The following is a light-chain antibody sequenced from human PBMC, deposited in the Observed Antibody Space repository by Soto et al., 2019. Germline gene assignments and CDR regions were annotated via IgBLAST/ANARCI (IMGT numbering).Light chain of an antibody. CDR1: QSVSSSY. Sequence: EIVLTQSPGTLSLSPGERATLSCRASQSVSSSYLAWYQQKPGQAPRLLIYGASRRATGIPDRFSGSGSGTDLTLTISRLEPEDFAVYYCQQYGSSPLTCGGGTKVEIK. V-gene: IGKV3-20*01. J-gene: IGKJ4*01. CDR2: GAS. CDR3: QQYGSSPLT.